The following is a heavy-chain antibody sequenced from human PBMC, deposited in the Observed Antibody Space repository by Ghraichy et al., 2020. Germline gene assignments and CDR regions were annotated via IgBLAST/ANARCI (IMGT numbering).Heavy chain of an antibody. Sequence: SETLPLTCAVYGGSFSGYYWSWIRQPPGKGLEWIREINHSGSTNYNPSLKSRVTISVDTSKNQFSLKLSSVTAADTAVYYCARRRRVFGYSSGWYDYWGQGTLVTVSS. J-gene: IGHJ4*02. CDR2: INHSGST. CDR3: ARRRRVFGYSSGWYDY. V-gene: IGHV4-34*01. CDR1: GGSFSGYY. D-gene: IGHD6-19*01.